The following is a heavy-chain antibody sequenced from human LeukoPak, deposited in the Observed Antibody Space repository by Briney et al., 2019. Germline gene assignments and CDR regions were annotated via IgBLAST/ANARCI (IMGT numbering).Heavy chain of an antibody. J-gene: IGHJ5*02. CDR2: IIPIFGTA. D-gene: IGHD3-22*01. Sequence: SVKVSCKASGGTFSSYAISWVRQAPGQGLEWMGGIIPIFGTANYAQKFQGRVTITADESTSTAYVELSSLRSEDTAVYYCARGFAGGYYLYNWFDPWGQGTLVTVSS. CDR1: GGTFSSYA. V-gene: IGHV1-69*13. CDR3: ARGFAGGYYLYNWFDP.